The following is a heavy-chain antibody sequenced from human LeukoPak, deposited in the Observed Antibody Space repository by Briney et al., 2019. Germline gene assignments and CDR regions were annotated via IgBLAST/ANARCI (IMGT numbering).Heavy chain of an antibody. D-gene: IGHD3-10*01. V-gene: IGHV4-34*01. CDR2: INHSGSS. CDR1: GGSFSGYY. Sequence: SETLSLTCTVYGGSFSGYYWGWIRQPPGKGLEWIGEINHSGSSRYNPSLKSRVTISVDTSKNRFSLKLSSVTAADTAVYYCASSPKYYYGSGSFWFDLWGQGTLVTVSS. J-gene: IGHJ5*02. CDR3: ASSPKYYYGSGSFWFDL.